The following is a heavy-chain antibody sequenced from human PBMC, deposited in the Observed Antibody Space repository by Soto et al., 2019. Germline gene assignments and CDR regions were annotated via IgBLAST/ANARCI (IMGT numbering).Heavy chain of an antibody. CDR2: INAGNGNT. CDR3: ARGYSSSWADDAFDI. V-gene: IGHV1-3*01. D-gene: IGHD6-13*01. Sequence: QVQLVQSGAEVKKPGASVKVSCKASGYTFTSYAMHWVRQAPGQRLEWMGWINAGNGNTKYSQKFQGRVTITRDTSASTAYMELSSLRSEDTAVYYCARGYSSSWADDAFDIWGQGTMVSVSS. CDR1: GYTFTSYA. J-gene: IGHJ3*02.